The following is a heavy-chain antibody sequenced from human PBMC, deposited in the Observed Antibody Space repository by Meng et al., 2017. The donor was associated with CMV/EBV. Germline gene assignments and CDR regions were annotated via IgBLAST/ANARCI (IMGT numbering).Heavy chain of an antibody. CDR3: ARGYCSSTSCTNYYYYYYGMDV. V-gene: IGHV3-23*03. CDR2: IYSGGSST. CDR1: GFTFSSYA. Sequence: LSLTCAASGFTFSSYAMSWVRQAPGKGLEWVSVIYSGGSSTYYADSVKGRFTISRDNSKNTLYLQMNSLRAEDTAVYYCARGYCSSTSCTNYYYYYYGMDVWGQGTTVTVSS. D-gene: IGHD2-2*01. J-gene: IGHJ6*02.